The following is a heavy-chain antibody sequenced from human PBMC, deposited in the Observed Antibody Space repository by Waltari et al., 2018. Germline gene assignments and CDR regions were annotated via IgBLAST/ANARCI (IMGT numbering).Heavy chain of an antibody. V-gene: IGHV3-23*01. Sequence: EVQLLASGGGLVQSGASLRLSCVASGFTFSSSVLTWVRQAPGKGLEWVSTITGGGGTTYYADSVKGRFTISRDNSENTMYLQMNSLRGEDTALYYCARNWAGIKQYYFDYWGQGSLVTVSS. CDR3: ARNWAGIKQYYFDY. CDR1: GFTFSSSV. D-gene: IGHD6-19*01. CDR2: ITGGGGTT. J-gene: IGHJ4*02.